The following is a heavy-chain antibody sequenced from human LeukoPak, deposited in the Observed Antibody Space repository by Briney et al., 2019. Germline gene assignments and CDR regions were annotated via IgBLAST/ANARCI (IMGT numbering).Heavy chain of an antibody. CDR1: GGSISSYY. CDR3: ARHPPGLRYFDC. V-gene: IGHV4-59*08. D-gene: IGHD3-9*01. J-gene: IGHJ4*02. CDR2: IYYIGGT. Sequence: KASETLSLTCTVSGGSISSYYWSWIRQPPGKGLEWIGYIYYIGGTNYNPSLKSRVTISVDTSKNQFSLKLSSVTAADTAFYYCARHPPGLRYFDCWGQGTLVTVSS.